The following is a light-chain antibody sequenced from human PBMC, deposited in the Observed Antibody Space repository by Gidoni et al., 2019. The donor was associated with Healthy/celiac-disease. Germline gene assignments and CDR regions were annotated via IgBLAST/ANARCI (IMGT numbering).Light chain of an antibody. CDR3: CSYAGSSTVV. J-gene: IGLJ3*02. CDR1: SSDVGSYNL. V-gene: IGLV2-23*02. CDR2: EVS. Sequence: QSALTQPASVSGSPGQSITISCTGTSSDVGSYNLVSWYQQHPGTAPKLLIYEVSKRPSGVSNRFSGSKSGNTASLTSSGLQSEDEADYYCCSYAGSSTVVFGGGTKLTVL.